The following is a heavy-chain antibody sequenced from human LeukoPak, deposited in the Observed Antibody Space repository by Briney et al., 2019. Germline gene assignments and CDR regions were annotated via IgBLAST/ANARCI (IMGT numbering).Heavy chain of an antibody. CDR3: AKAVSSSDYYYGHDY. CDR2: IKQDGSEK. V-gene: IGHV3-7*03. Sequence: GGSLRLSCAASGFTFSNYWMTWVRQAPGKGLEWVANIKQDGSEKYYVDSVKGRFTISRDNAKNSLYLQMNSLRAEDTAVYYCAKAVSSSDYYYGHDYWGQGTLVTVSS. D-gene: IGHD3-22*01. J-gene: IGHJ4*02. CDR1: GFTFSNYW.